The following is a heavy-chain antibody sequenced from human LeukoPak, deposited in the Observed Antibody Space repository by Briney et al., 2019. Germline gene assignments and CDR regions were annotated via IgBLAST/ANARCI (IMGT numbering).Heavy chain of an antibody. Sequence: GGSLRLSCAASGFTFSSYWMHWVRQAPGKGLEWVAVISYDGSNKYYADSVKGRFTISRDNSKNTLYLQMNSLRAEDTAVYYCAKSDGGGGYCSGGSCHSYYYYYGMDVWGQGTTVTVSS. V-gene: IGHV3-30*18. D-gene: IGHD2-15*01. CDR3: AKSDGGGGYCSGGSCHSYYYYYGMDV. J-gene: IGHJ6*02. CDR1: GFTFSSYW. CDR2: ISYDGSNK.